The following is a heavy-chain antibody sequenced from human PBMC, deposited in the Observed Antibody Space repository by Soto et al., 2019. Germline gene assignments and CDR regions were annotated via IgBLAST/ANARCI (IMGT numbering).Heavy chain of an antibody. CDR3: ARGQYTRTWAYFDY. J-gene: IGHJ4*02. V-gene: IGHV4-31*03. CDR1: GGSITSDGYY. Sequence: QVQLQESGPGLVKPSQTLSLTCTVSGGSITSDGYYWSWIRQHPGKGLEWIAYMYYSGSTYYNPSLESRVTPSGDTSKNQFSLNLRSVTAADTAVYYCARGQYTRTWAYFDYWGQGALVTVSS. CDR2: MYYSGST. D-gene: IGHD2-2*02.